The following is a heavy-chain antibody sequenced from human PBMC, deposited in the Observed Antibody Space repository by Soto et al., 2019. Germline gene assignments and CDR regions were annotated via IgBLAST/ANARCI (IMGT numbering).Heavy chain of an antibody. CDR1: GFNFRSYS. CDR2: ISSSDSNI. J-gene: IGHJ4*02. V-gene: IGHV3-48*01. CDR3: ARDYGDYVPRNDY. D-gene: IGHD4-17*01. Sequence: EVQLVESGGGLIQPGGSLRLSCLASGFNFRSYSMNWVRQAPGKGLEWISYISSSDSNIYYADSVRGRFTISRDIAKNSLYLQMNSPRAEDTAVYYCARDYGDYVPRNDYWGQGTLVTVSS.